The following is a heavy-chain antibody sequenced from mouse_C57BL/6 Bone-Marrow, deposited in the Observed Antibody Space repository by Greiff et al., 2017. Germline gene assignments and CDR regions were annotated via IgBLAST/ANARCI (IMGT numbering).Heavy chain of an antibody. D-gene: IGHD2-2*01. V-gene: IGHV1-59*01. Sequence: QVQLQQPGAELVRPGTSVKLSCKASGYTFTSYWMHWVKQRPGPGLEWIGVLDPSDSYTNYNQKFKGKATLTVDTSSSTAYMQLSSLTSEDSAVYYCARGGVLWLRRDWYFDVWGTGTTVTVSS. CDR3: ARGGVLWLRRDWYFDV. J-gene: IGHJ1*03. CDR1: GYTFTSYW. CDR2: LDPSDSYT.